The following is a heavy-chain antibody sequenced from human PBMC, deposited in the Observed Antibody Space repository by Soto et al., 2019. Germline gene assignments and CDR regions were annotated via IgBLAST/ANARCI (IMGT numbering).Heavy chain of an antibody. V-gene: IGHV1-69*13. Sequence: SVKVSCKASGGTFSSYAISWVRQAPGQGLEWMGGIIPIFGTANYAQKFQGRVTITADESTSTAYMELSSLRSEDTAVYYCARIGVVVPAAISYYGMDVWGQGTTVTVSS. CDR1: GGTFSSYA. CDR3: ARIGVVVPAAISYYGMDV. J-gene: IGHJ6*02. CDR2: IIPIFGTA. D-gene: IGHD2-2*01.